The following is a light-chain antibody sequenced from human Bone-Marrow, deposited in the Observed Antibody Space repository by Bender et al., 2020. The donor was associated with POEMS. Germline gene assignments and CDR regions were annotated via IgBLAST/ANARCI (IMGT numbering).Light chain of an antibody. J-gene: IGLJ3*02. V-gene: IGLV1-44*01. CDR2: NNS. Sequence: QSVLTQPPSASGTPGQRVTISCSGSSSKFGSYPVNWYQQLPGAAPKLVIFNNSQRPSGVPDRFSGSNSGTSASLAIGGLLSDDEADLYFRSWSDSLNSWLFGGGTKLTVL. CDR1: SSKFGSYP. CDR3: RSWSDSLNSWL.